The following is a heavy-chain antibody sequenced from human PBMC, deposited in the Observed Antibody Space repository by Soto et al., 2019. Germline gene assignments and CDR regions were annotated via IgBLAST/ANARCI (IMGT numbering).Heavy chain of an antibody. V-gene: IGHV4-61*01. CDR3: ARVAGYDSSGELDY. CDR2: IYYSGNT. D-gene: IGHD3-22*01. J-gene: IGHJ4*02. CDR1: GGSVTSDNYY. Sequence: SETLSLTCTVSGGSVTSDNYYWTWIRQPPGKGLEWIGHIYYSGNTNYNPSLKSRVTISVDTSKNQFSLKLSSVTAADTAMYYCARVAGYDSSGELDYWGQGTLVTV.